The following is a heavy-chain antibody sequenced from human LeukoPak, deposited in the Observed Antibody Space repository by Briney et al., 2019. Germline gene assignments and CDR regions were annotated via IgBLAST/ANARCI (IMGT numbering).Heavy chain of an antibody. D-gene: IGHD1-26*01. CDR2: IYYTGST. V-gene: IGHV4-59*08. Sequence: SETLSLTCSVSGGSISNYYWSWIRQPPGKGLEWIGYIYYTGSTNYNPSLKSRVTISVDTSKNQFSLKLSSVTAADTAVYYCARGARATADAFDIWGQGTMVTVSS. J-gene: IGHJ3*02. CDR1: GGSISNYY. CDR3: ARGARATADAFDI.